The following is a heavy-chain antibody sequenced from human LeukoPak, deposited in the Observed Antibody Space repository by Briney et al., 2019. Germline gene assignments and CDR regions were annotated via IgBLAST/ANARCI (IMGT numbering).Heavy chain of an antibody. CDR2: IKSDGST. CDR3: ARAPSEIGGYYPEYFRH. D-gene: IGHD3-22*01. Sequence: AESLRLSCAASGFTFSSYWRHWVRQAPGKGLVWVSRIKSDGSTNYADSVKGRFTISRDNAKNTVSLQMNSLRAEDTGVYYCARAPSEIGGYYPEYFRHWGQGTLVTVSS. CDR1: GFTFSSYW. V-gene: IGHV3-74*01. J-gene: IGHJ1*01.